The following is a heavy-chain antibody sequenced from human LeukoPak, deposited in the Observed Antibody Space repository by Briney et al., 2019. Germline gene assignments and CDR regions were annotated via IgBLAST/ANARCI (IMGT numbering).Heavy chain of an antibody. V-gene: IGHV3-23*01. CDR2: ISGSGGST. CDR3: AKGSHPYYYYYYMDV. CDR1: GFTFSIYG. Sequence: PGGSLRLSCAASGFTFSIYGMSWVRQAPGKGLEWVSAISGSGGSTYYADSVKGRFTISRDNSKNTLYLQMNSLRAEDTAVYYCAKGSHPYYYYYYMDVWGKGTTVTISS. J-gene: IGHJ6*03.